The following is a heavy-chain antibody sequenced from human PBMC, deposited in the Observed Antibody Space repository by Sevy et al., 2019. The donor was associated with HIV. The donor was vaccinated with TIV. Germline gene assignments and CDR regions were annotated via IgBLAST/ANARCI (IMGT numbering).Heavy chain of an antibody. V-gene: IGHV3-30*04. J-gene: IGHJ4*02. D-gene: IGHD6-13*01. CDR3: ARAPGAVIAAGPYDLDY. Sequence: RGSLRLSCAASGFTFSSHAMHWVRQAPGKGLEWMTIISYDGSNKNHADSVKGRFTISRDNSKNTLYLQMNSLRPEDTAVYYCARAPGAVIAAGPYDLDYWGQGTLVTVSS. CDR1: GFTFSSHA. CDR2: ISYDGSNK.